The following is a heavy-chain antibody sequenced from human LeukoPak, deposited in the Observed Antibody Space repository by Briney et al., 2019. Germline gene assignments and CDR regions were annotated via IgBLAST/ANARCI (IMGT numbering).Heavy chain of an antibody. D-gene: IGHD3-10*01. Sequence: GSLRLSCSASTFSFSSYWMTWDRQAPGKGLEWVATIKADGSDKYYVDSVRGRFTISRDNAENALYLQMNSLRAEYTALYYCVRDGIRDIPGVITIRYDYWGQGTLVTVSS. CDR3: VRDGIRDIPGVITIRYDY. CDR2: IKADGSDK. V-gene: IGHV3-7*05. CDR1: TFSFSSYW. J-gene: IGHJ4*02.